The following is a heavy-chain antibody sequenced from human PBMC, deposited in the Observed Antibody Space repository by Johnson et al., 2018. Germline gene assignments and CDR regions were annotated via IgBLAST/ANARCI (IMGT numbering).Heavy chain of an antibody. CDR1: GFTFSSYS. D-gene: IGHD3-10*01. V-gene: IGHV3-21*01. CDR3: WSYYGSGSYQMYGMDV. CDR2: LSSSRSYI. Sequence: VQLVQSGGGLVKPGGSLRLSCAASGFTFSSYSMNRVRQAPGQGLEWVPSLSSSRSYIYYDDSVKGRFTISRDNAKNSLYLQMNNRRAEATAVDYLWSYYGSGSYQMYGMDVWGQGTTVTVSS. J-gene: IGHJ6*02.